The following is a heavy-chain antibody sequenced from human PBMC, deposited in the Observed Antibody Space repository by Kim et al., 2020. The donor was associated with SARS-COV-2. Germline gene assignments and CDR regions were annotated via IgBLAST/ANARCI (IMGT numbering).Heavy chain of an antibody. D-gene: IGHD3-10*01. CDR1: GFTFSSYS. CDR2: ISSSSSYI. Sequence: GGSLRLSCAASGFTFSSYSMNWVRQAPGKGLEWVSSISSSSSYIYYADSAKGRFTISRDNAKNSLYLQMNSLRAEDTAVYYCASALSYAMVPDRAYYYYGMDVWGQGTTLTVSS. J-gene: IGHJ6*02. CDR3: ASALSYAMVPDRAYYYYGMDV. V-gene: IGHV3-21*01.